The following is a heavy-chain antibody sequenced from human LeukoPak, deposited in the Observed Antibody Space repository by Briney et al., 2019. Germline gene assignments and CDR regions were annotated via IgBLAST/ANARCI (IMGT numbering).Heavy chain of an antibody. CDR3: ARWGGFRNRGYSYGQYYYYYGMDV. CDR2: INHSGST. J-gene: IGHJ6*02. V-gene: IGHV4-34*01. Sequence: PSETLSLTCAVYGVSFSGYYWSWIRQPPGKGLEWIGEINHSGSTNYNPSLKSRVTISVDTSKNQFSLKLSSVTAADTAVYYCARWGGFRNRGYSYGQYYYYYGMDVWGQGTTVTVSS. CDR1: GVSFSGYY. D-gene: IGHD5-18*01.